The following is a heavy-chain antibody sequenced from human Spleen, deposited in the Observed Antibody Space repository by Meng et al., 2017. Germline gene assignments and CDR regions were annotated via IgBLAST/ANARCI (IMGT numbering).Heavy chain of an antibody. CDR2: IYHSGTT. CDR1: GGSIGSSNW. Sequence: SETLSLTCAVSGGSIGSSNWWSWVRQPPGKGLEWIGEIYHSGTTNYKSSLKSRVTISVDNSKNQFSLNMRSVTAADTAVYYCARDQVTYNFGSSTLYAMDVWGQGIPVTVSS. D-gene: IGHD3-10*01. J-gene: IGHJ6*02. CDR3: ARDQVTYNFGSSTLYAMDV. V-gene: IGHV4-4*02.